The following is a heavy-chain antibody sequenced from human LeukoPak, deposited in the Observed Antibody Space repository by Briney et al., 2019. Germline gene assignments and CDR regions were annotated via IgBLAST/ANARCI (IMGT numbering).Heavy chain of an antibody. D-gene: IGHD2-2*01. CDR2: INPNSGGT. CDR3: ARGGCSSTSCYAGPFDY. Sequence: ASVKVSCKASGYTFTGYYKHWVRQAPGQGLEWMGWINPNSGGTNYAQKFQGRVTMTRDTSISTAYMELSRLRSDDTAVYYCARGGCSSTSCYAGPFDYWGQGTLVTVSS. CDR1: GYTFTGYY. V-gene: IGHV1-2*02. J-gene: IGHJ4*02.